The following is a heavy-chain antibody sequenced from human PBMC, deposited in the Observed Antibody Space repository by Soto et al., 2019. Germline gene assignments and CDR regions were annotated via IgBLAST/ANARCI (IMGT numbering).Heavy chain of an antibody. D-gene: IGHD3-10*01. CDR2: IIPIFGTA. CDR1: GGTFSSYA. J-gene: IGHJ6*02. Sequence: QVQLVQSGAEVKKPGSSVKVSCKASGGTFSSYAISWMRQAPGQGLEWMGGIIPIFGTANYAKKFQGRVMITADESTSTAYMELSSLRSEDTAVYYCALHYGSGSNYYYYGMDVWGQGTTVTVSS. CDR3: ALHYGSGSNYYYYGMDV. V-gene: IGHV1-69*12.